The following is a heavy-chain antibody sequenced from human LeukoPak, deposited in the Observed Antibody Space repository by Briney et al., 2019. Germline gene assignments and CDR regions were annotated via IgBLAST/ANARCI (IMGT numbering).Heavy chain of an antibody. D-gene: IGHD1-1*01. Sequence: PGGSLRLSCAVSGFNFNDAWMSWVRQAPGKGLEWVGRLKSRGGGETADYSAPVKGRFTVSRDDSQNTLYLQMNSLEIEDTAVYFCSWELDVSFGRRLEHWGQGTLVTVAS. J-gene: IGHJ5*02. CDR2: LKSRGGGETA. V-gene: IGHV3-15*01. CDR3: SWELDVSFGRRLEH. CDR1: GFNFNDAW.